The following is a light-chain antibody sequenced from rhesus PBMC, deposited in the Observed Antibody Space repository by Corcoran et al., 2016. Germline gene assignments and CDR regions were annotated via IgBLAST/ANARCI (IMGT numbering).Light chain of an antibody. CDR2: GAS. CDR3: LPSKAVPFT. V-gene: IGKV1S21*01. Sequence: DIQMTQSPSSLSASVGDRVTITCRAGQAISNYFSWYQQKPGKPPQLLIYGASTLQSGVPSRFSGSGSGTDFTLTIRSLQPEDFGTDFCLPSKAVPFTLGPGTKLEI. CDR1: QAISNY. J-gene: IGKJ3*01.